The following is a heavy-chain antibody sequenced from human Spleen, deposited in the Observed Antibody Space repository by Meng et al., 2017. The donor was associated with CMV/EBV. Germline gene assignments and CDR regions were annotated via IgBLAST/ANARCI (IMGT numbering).Heavy chain of an antibody. CDR1: GFTFSSYW. Sequence: GGSLRLSCAASGFTFSSYWMSWVRQAPGKGLEWVANIKQDGSEKYYVDSVKGRFTISRDNAKNSLYLQMNSLRAEDTAVYYCARDRVLVPAAMYDYWGQGTLVTVSS. CDR3: ARDRVLVPAAMYDY. D-gene: IGHD2-2*01. V-gene: IGHV3-7*01. J-gene: IGHJ4*02. CDR2: IKQDGSEK.